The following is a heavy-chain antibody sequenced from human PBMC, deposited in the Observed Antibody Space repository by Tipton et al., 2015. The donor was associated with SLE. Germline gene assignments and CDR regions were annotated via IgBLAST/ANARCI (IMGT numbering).Heavy chain of an antibody. Sequence: SLRLSCAASGFSFSDYYMSWIRQAPGKGLEWLSYISSGGATIYYADSAKGRFTISRDNSKNTLYLQMNSLRAEDTAVYYCARDLLPGYYGMDVWGQGTTVTVSS. V-gene: IGHV3-11*04. CDR2: ISSGGATI. J-gene: IGHJ6*02. CDR3: ARDLLPGYYGMDV. CDR1: GFSFSDYY. D-gene: IGHD1-26*01.